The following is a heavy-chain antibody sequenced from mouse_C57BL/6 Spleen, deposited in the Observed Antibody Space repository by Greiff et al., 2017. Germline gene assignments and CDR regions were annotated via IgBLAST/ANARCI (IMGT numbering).Heavy chain of an antibody. Sequence: QVQLQQPGAELVMPGASVKLSCKASGYTFTSYWMHWVKQRPGQGLEWIGEIDPSDSYTNYNQKFKAKSTLTVDKSSSTAYMQLSSLTSEDSAVYYGARHYGSSYENYYAMDYWGQGTSVTVSS. CDR2: IDPSDSYT. V-gene: IGHV1-69*01. J-gene: IGHJ4*01. CDR1: GYTFTSYW. CDR3: ARHYGSSYENYYAMDY. D-gene: IGHD1-1*01.